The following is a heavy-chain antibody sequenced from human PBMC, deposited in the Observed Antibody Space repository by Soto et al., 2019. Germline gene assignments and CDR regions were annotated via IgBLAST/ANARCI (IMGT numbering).Heavy chain of an antibody. D-gene: IGHD6-19*01. CDR2: ISWNSGSI. Sequence: QAGGSLRLSCAASGFTFDDYAMHWVRQAPGKGLEWVSGISWNSGSIGYADSVKGRFTISRDNAKNSLYLQMNSLRAEDTALYYCAKDTRYGHSSGSNGYWGQGTLVTVSS. CDR3: AKDTRYGHSSGSNGY. V-gene: IGHV3-9*01. J-gene: IGHJ4*02. CDR1: GFTFDDYA.